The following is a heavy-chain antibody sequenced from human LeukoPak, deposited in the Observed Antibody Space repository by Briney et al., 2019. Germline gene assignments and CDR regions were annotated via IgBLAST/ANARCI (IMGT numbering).Heavy chain of an antibody. CDR1: GFTFSSYG. D-gene: IGHD6-13*01. Sequence: GGSLRLSCAASGFTFSSYGMHWVRQAPGKGLEGVAVIWYDGSNKYYADSVKGRFTISRDNSKNTLYLQMNSLRAEDTAVYYCARGGQYSSSWYGYFDYWGQGTLVTVSS. V-gene: IGHV3-33*01. J-gene: IGHJ4*02. CDR2: IWYDGSNK. CDR3: ARGGQYSSSWYGYFDY.